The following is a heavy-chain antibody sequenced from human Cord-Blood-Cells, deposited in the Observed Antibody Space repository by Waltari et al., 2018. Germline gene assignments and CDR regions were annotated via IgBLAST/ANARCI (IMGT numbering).Heavy chain of an antibody. CDR1: GGSISSGDYY. Sequence: QVQLQESGPGLVKPSQTLSLTCTVSGGSISSGDYYWSWIRQPPGKGLEWIGYLYYSGSTYYNPSLNSRVTISVDTSKNQFSLKLSSVTAADTAVYYCARVEPPPADAFDIWGQGTMVTVSS. CDR3: ARVEPPPADAFDI. V-gene: IGHV4-30-4*01. J-gene: IGHJ3*02. CDR2: LYYSGST.